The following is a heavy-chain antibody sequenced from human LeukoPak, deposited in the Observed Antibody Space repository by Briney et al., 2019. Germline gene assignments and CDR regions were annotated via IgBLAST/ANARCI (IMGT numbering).Heavy chain of an antibody. V-gene: IGHV3-30*03. CDR3: ARPADSGSFYRARHY. CDR1: GFTFNSYP. J-gene: IGHJ4*02. D-gene: IGHD3-10*01. Sequence: GGSLRLSCAASGFTFNSYPMNWLRQAPGKGLEWVAFVSSGGKSKYYADSVKGRFTISRDNTNNALSLQMNGLRIEETAIYYCARPADSGSFYRARHYWGRGTLVTVS. CDR2: VSSGGKSK.